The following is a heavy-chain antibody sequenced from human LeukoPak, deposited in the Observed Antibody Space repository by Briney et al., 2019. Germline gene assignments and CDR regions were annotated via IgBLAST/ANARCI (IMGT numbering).Heavy chain of an antibody. V-gene: IGHV4-59*08. CDR3: ARHFSGAAAPLPFDY. CDR2: IYSSGHT. D-gene: IGHD6-13*01. J-gene: IGHJ4*02. CDR1: GGSISNYY. Sequence: PSETLSLTCTVSGGSISNYYWSWIRQPSGKGLEWIGYIYSSGHTNYNPSLKNRDTISVDTSKNQFSLNLTSVTAADTAVYYCARHFSGAAAPLPFDYWGQGTLVTVSS.